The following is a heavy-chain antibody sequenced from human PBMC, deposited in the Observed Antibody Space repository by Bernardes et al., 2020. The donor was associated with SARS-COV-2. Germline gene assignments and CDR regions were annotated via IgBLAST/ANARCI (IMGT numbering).Heavy chain of an antibody. CDR2: IKQDGSEK. Sequence: GGSLRLSCAASGFTFSTYWMTWVRQAPGKGLEWVANIKQDGSEKYYVDSVKGRFTISRDNAKNSLYLQMNSLRAEDTAVYYCAGVSTGNYYYGMDVWGQGTTVTVS. V-gene: IGHV3-7*04. J-gene: IGHJ6*02. CDR3: AGVSTGNYYYGMDV. CDR1: GFTFSTYW.